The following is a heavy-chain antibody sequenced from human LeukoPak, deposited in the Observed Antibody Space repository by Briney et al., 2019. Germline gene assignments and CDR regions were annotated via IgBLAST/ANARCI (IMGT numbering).Heavy chain of an antibody. CDR1: GGSISRGSYY. CDR2: IYSSGST. J-gene: IGHJ4*02. Sequence: PSETLSLTCTVSGGSISRGSYYWSWIRQPAGKGLEWIGRIYSSGSTNYNPSLKSRVAISGDTFKNQFSLRLGSVTAADTAVYYCARGGGAAPFDYWGLGTQVTVSS. D-gene: IGHD5-12*01. V-gene: IGHV4-61*02. CDR3: ARGGGAAPFDY.